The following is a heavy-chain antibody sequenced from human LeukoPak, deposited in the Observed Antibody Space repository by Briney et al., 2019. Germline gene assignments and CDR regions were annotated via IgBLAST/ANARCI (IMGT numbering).Heavy chain of an antibody. Sequence: PSETLSLTCTVSGYSISSGYYWGWIRQPPGKGLEWIGRIYHSGSTYSNPSLKSRVTISVDTSKTQFSLKLSSVTAADTAVYYCAAASGSYYYYYMDVWGKGTTVTVSS. V-gene: IGHV4-38-2*02. J-gene: IGHJ6*03. CDR1: GYSISSGYY. D-gene: IGHD1-26*01. CDR3: AAASGSYYYYYMDV. CDR2: IYHSGST.